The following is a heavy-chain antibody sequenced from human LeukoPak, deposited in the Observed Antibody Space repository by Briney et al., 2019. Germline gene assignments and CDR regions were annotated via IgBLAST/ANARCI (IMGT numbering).Heavy chain of an antibody. D-gene: IGHD1-26*01. V-gene: IGHV4-38-2*02. CDR2: IYHSGST. CDR1: GYSISSGYY. Sequence: SETLSLTCTVSGYSISSGYYWGWIRQPPGKGLEWIGCIYHSGSTYYNPSLKSRVTISVDTSKNQFSLKLSSVTAADTAVYYCARVTVGATDFDYWGQGTLVTVSS. J-gene: IGHJ4*02. CDR3: ARVTVGATDFDY.